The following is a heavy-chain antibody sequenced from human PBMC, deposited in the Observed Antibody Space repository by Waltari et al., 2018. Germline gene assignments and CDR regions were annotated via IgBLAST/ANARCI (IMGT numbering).Heavy chain of an antibody. Sequence: QLQLRESGPGLLKPSETLSLTCSVSGDSLGSGSYYWGWIRQAPGNGLEWIGSIYFAGSTYYNPSLKSRLTISVDTSKNQVCLRLSSVTAADTAVYYCAREAGGSSWSTTPRGDAFDIWGQGTMVTVSS. D-gene: IGHD6-13*01. CDR2: IYFAGST. CDR1: GDSLGSGSYY. CDR3: AREAGGSSWSTTPRGDAFDI. V-gene: IGHV4-39*07. J-gene: IGHJ3*02.